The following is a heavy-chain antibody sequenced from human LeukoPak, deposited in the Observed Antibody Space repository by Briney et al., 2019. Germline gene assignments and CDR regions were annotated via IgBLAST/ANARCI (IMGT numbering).Heavy chain of an antibody. V-gene: IGHV4-59*08. CDR3: ASSSSSSYYYYYGMDV. CDR1: GGSISSYY. J-gene: IGHJ6*02. CDR2: IYYSGST. Sequence: SETLSLTCTVSGGSISSYYWSWIRQPPGKGLEWIGYIYYSGSTNYNPSLKSRVTISVDTSKNQFSLKLSSVTAADTAVYYCASSSSSSYYYYYGMDVWGQGTTVTVSS. D-gene: IGHD6-6*01.